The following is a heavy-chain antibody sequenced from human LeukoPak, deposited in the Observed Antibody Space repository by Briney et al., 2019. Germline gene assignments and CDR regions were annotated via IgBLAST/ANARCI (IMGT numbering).Heavy chain of an antibody. V-gene: IGHV3-74*01. CDR3: ARDSYPGSNDAGGVSDY. D-gene: IGHD1-1*01. Sequence: GGSLTLSCAASGFTFNSYWMHWVPQAPGKGLVWVSRIITDGRITNSAESVKGRFTVSRDNAKNTVYLQMNDLRADDTGVYFCARDSYPGSNDAGGVSDYWGEGALVTVSS. CDR1: GFTFNSYW. J-gene: IGHJ4*02. CDR2: IITDGRIT.